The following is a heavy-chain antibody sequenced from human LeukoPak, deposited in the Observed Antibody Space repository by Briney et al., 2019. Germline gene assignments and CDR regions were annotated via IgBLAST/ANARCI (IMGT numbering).Heavy chain of an antibody. J-gene: IGHJ4*02. V-gene: IGHV1-2*02. CDR1: GYTFTDYY. Sequence: ASVKVSCKASGYTFTDYYMHWVRHAPGQGLEWMGWLNPNSGDTNYAQKFQGRVSIIRDTSISTASMDLSDLRSDDTAVYYCARGRNIEMTTMSGGSDYWGQGPLVTVSS. D-gene: IGHD5-24*01. CDR3: ARGRNIEMTTMSGGSDY. CDR2: LNPNSGDT.